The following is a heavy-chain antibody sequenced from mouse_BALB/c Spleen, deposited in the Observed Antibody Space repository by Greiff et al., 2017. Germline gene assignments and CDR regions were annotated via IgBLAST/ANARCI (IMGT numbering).Heavy chain of an antibody. CDR1: GFTFTDYY. Sequence: EVQGVESGGGLVQPGGSLRLSCATSGFTFTDYYMSWVRQPPGKALEWLGFIRNKANGYTTEYSASVKGRFTISRDNSQSILDLQMNTLRAEDSATYYCGREGTLSYAMDYWGQGTSVTVSS. CDR2: IRNKANGYTT. CDR3: GREGTLSYAMDY. D-gene: IGHD2-14*01. J-gene: IGHJ4*01. V-gene: IGHV7-3*02.